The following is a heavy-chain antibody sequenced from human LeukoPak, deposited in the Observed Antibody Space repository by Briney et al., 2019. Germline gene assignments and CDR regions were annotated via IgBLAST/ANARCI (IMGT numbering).Heavy chain of an antibody. CDR3: AREGLAARRGAFDI. J-gene: IGHJ3*02. D-gene: IGHD6-6*01. Sequence: SETLSLTCSVSGGSISSHFWTWIRQPPGKGLEWIGYVYYRGNTNYNPSLRSRVTISIDTSKNQFSLNLKSVTAADTAIYYCAREGLAARRGAFDIWGQGTVVSVSS. CDR2: VYYRGNT. CDR1: GGSISSHF. V-gene: IGHV4-59*11.